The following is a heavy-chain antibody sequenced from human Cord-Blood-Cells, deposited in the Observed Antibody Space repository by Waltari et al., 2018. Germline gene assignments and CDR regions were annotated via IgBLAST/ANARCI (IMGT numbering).Heavy chain of an antibody. CDR1: GGSFSGYY. J-gene: IGHJ4*02. CDR3: ARLDGGAIDY. Sequence: QVQLQQWGAGLLKPSETLSLPCAVYGGSFSGYYWSWIRQPPGKGLEWIGEINHSGSTNYNPSLKSRVTISVDTSKNQFSLKLSSVTAADTAVYYCARLDGGAIDYWGQGTLVTVSS. V-gene: IGHV4-34*01. CDR2: INHSGST. D-gene: IGHD1-26*01.